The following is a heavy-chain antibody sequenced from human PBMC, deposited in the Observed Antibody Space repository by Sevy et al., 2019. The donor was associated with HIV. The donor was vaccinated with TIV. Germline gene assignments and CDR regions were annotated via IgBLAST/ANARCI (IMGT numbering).Heavy chain of an antibody. D-gene: IGHD6-13*01. Sequence: ASVKVSCKASGGTFSSYAISWVRQAPGQGLEWMGGIIPIFGTANYAQKFQGRVTITADESTSTAYMELGSLRSEDTAVYYCARGVSSSWNYYYGMDVWGQGTTVTVSS. J-gene: IGHJ6*02. CDR2: IIPIFGTA. V-gene: IGHV1-69*13. CDR3: ARGVSSSWNYYYGMDV. CDR1: GGTFSSYA.